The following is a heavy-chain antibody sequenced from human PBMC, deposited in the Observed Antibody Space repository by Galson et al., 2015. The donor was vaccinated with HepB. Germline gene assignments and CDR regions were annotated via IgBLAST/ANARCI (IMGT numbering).Heavy chain of an antibody. CDR2: IYNDGST. Sequence: SLRLSCAASGFIVSNNYMSWVRQAPGKGLEWVSVIYNDGSTYYADSVKGRFTISRDNSKNTLYLQMNSLRAEDTAVYYCARAPMSTDLHESDYWGQGTLVTVSS. V-gene: IGHV3-53*01. J-gene: IGHJ4*02. CDR1: GFIVSNNY. D-gene: IGHD4-17*01. CDR3: ARAPMSTDLHESDY.